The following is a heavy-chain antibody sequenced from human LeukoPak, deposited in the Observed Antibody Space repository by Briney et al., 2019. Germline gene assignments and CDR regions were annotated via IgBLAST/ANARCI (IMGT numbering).Heavy chain of an antibody. J-gene: IGHJ4*02. V-gene: IGHV4-59*01. CDR3: ARRIAPAGTAFDY. D-gene: IGHD6-13*01. Sequence: SETLSLTCTVSGGSISSYYWSWIRQPPGKGLEWIGYIYYSGSTNYNSSLKSRVTISVDTSKNQFSLKLSSVTAADMAVYYCARRIAPAGTAFDYWGQGTLVTVSS. CDR1: GGSISSYY. CDR2: IYYSGST.